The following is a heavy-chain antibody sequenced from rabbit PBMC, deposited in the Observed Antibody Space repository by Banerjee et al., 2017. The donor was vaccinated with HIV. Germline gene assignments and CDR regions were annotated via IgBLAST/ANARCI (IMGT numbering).Heavy chain of an antibody. D-gene: IGHD4-2*01. V-gene: IGHV1S43*01. Sequence: QEHLEESGGGLVKPGGTLTLSCKGSGADFSSYAISWVRQAPGKGLEWIACIYTTSGSTWYASWPKGRFTISKTSSTVSLQMTSLTAADTATYFCARGLLIGDLWGQGTLVTVS. CDR2: IYTTSGST. CDR3: ARGLLIGDL. CDR1: GADFSSYA. J-gene: IGHJ3*01.